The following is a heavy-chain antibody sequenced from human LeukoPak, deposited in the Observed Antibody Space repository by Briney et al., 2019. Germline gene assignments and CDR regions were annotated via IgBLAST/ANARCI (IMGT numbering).Heavy chain of an antibody. CDR1: GGSISSSY. D-gene: IGHD6-25*01. V-gene: IGHV3-21*01. Sequence: LSLTCTVSGGSISSSYWNWVRQAPGKGLEWVSSISSSSSYIYYADSVKGRFTISRDNAKNSLYLQMNSLRAEDTAVYYCARAPRLQLPDYWGQGTLVTVSS. CDR3: ARAPRLQLPDY. CDR2: ISSSSSYI. J-gene: IGHJ4*02.